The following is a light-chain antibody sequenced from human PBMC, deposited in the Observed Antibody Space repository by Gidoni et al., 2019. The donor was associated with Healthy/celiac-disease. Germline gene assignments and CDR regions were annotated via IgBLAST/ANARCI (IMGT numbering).Light chain of an antibody. CDR2: IDS. CDR1: ALPKQY. J-gene: IGLJ3*02. CDR3: QSADSSGTYPYWV. Sequence: YALTQPPSVSVSPGQTARITCSGDALPKQYAYWYQQKPGQAPVMVIYIDSERPSGIPELFSGSSSGTTVTLTISGVQAEDEADYYCQSADSSGTYPYWVFGGGTKLTVL. V-gene: IGLV3-25*03.